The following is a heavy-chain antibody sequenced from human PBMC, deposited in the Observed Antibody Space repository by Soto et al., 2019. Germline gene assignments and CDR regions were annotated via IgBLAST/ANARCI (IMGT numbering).Heavy chain of an antibody. J-gene: IGHJ4*02. CDR1: GFTFSSYG. V-gene: IGHV3-33*01. CDR3: ARDVLDYDGSGKEHFDY. D-gene: IGHD3-10*01. CDR2: IWYDGSNK. Sequence: QVQLLESGGGVVQPGRSLRLSCAASGFTFSSYGMHWVRQAPGNGLEWVAVIWYDGSNKYYADSVKGRFTIYRDNSKNTLYLQMNGLRAEDTAVYYCARDVLDYDGSGKEHFDYWGQGTLVTVSS.